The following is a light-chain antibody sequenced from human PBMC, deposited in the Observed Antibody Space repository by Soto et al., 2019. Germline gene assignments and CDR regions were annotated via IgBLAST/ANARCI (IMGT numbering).Light chain of an antibody. CDR3: QQYGSSPYT. J-gene: IGKJ2*01. Sequence: EIVLTQSPGTLSLSPGERATLSCRASQSVSSSYLAWYQQKPGQAPRLLTYGVSSRATGSPDRFSGRGSGTDFTLTISRLEPEDFAVYYCQQYGSSPYTFGQGTKLEIK. CDR2: GVS. V-gene: IGKV3-20*01. CDR1: QSVSSSY.